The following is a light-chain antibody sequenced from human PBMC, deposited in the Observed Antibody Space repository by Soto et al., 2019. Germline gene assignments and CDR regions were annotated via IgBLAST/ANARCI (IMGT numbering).Light chain of an antibody. J-gene: IGKJ1*01. Sequence: DVQMTQSPSSLSASVGDRVTITCRASQGIRNYLAWYQQKPGKVPKLLIYGASTLQSGVPSRFSGSGSGTDFTLTISSLQPEDVATYYCQKYNSAPKTFGQGTKVETK. V-gene: IGKV1-27*01. CDR3: QKYNSAPKT. CDR2: GAS. CDR1: QGIRNY.